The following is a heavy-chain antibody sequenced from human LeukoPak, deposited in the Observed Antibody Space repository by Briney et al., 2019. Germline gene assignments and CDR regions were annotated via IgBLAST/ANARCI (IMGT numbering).Heavy chain of an antibody. V-gene: IGHV3-23*01. J-gene: IGHJ4*02. CDR3: AKNPVIITTLGIDY. Sequence: GGSLRLSCAASGFTFNNYAMSWVRQAPGKGLEWVSGMSGSGGTTYYADSARGRFTISRDNSKHTLYLQMDSLRAEDTAVYYCAKNPVIITTLGIDYWGQGALVTVSS. CDR2: MSGSGGTT. CDR1: GFTFNNYA. D-gene: IGHD3-22*01.